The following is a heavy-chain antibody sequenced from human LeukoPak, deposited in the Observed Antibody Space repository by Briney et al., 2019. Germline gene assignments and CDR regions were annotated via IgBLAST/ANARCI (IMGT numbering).Heavy chain of an antibody. D-gene: IGHD3-22*01. CDR1: DYSFTSYG. J-gene: IGHJ6*03. CDR2: ISAYNGNT. V-gene: IGHV1-18*01. Sequence: GASVTVSCKASDYSFTSYGISWVRQAPGQGLEWMGWISAYNGNTNYAQKLQGRVTMTTDTSTSTAYMELRSLRSDDTAVYYCARAEYYYDSSGYYYYYYYMDVWGKGATVTVSS. CDR3: ARAEYYYDSSGYYYYYYYMDV.